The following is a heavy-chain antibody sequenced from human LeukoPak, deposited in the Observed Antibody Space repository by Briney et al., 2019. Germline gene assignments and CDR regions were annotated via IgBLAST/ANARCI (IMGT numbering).Heavy chain of an antibody. D-gene: IGHD3-22*01. CDR2: ISYDGSNK. CDR1: GFTFSSYA. V-gene: IGHV3-30-3*01. J-gene: IGHJ4*02. CDR3: ARANYYDRSGLLY. Sequence: GGSLRLSCAASGFTFSSYAMHWGRQAPGTGPEREPVISYDGSNKYYADSVNGRFTISRDNSKNTLYLQMNSLRAEDTAVYYCARANYYDRSGLLYWGEGNLCTVSS.